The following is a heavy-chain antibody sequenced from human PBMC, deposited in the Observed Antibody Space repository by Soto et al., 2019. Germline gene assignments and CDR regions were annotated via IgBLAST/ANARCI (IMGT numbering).Heavy chain of an antibody. D-gene: IGHD6-6*01. V-gene: IGHV3-23*01. J-gene: IGHJ4*02. CDR2: ISGNGGST. CDR1: GGSVSSGSYY. Sequence: ETLSLTCTVSGGSVSSGSYYWSWVRQAPGRGLEWVSIISGNGGSTYYAASVKGRFTISRDNTKNTLYLQMDSLTAEDTAVYYCAKGSEFSNSYTLDFDFWGQGALVTVSS. CDR3: AKGSEFSNSYTLDFDF.